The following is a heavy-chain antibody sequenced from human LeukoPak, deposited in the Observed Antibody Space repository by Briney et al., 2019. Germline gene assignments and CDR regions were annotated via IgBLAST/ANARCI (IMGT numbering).Heavy chain of an antibody. Sequence: GGSLRLSCAASGFSVDSNYMNWVRQAPGKGLEWVSSISSSSYIYYADSVKGRFTISRDNAKNSLYLQMNSLRAEDTAVYYCARGQSLRYFDWLSPSYYYYMDVWGKGTTVTVSS. D-gene: IGHD3-9*01. CDR1: GFSVDSNY. J-gene: IGHJ6*03. CDR3: ARGQSLRYFDWLSPSYYYYMDV. V-gene: IGHV3-69-1*01. CDR2: ISSSSYI.